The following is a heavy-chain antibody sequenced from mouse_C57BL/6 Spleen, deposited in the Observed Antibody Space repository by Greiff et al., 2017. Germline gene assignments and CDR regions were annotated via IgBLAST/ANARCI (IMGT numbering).Heavy chain of an antibody. D-gene: IGHD1-1*01. V-gene: IGHV1-62-2*01. J-gene: IGHJ2*01. CDR3: ARHEGDYYGSSPGYFDY. Sequence: VQLQQSGAELVKPGASVKLSCKASGYTFTEYTIHWVKQRSGQGLEWIGWFYPGSGSIKYNEKFKDKATLTADKSSSTVYMELSRLTSEDSAVYFCARHEGDYYGSSPGYFDYWGQGTTLTVSS. CDR2: FYPGSGSI. CDR1: GYTFTEYT.